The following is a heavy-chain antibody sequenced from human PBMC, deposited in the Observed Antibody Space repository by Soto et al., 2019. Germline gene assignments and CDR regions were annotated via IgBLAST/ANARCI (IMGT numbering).Heavy chain of an antibody. CDR2: ISAYNGNT. CDR1: GYTFTSYG. CDR3: ARGKQLARLDAFDI. D-gene: IGHD6-13*01. J-gene: IGHJ3*02. V-gene: IGHV1-18*04. Sequence: EASVKVSCKASGYTFTSYGISWVRQAPGQGLEWMGWISAYNGNTDYAQKLQGRVTMTTDTSTSTAYMELRSLRSDDTAVYYCARGKQLARLDAFDIWGQGTMVTVSS.